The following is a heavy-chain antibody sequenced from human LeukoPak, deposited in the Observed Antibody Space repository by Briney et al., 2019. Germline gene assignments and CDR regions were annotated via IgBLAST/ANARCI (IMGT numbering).Heavy chain of an antibody. J-gene: IGHJ3*02. D-gene: IGHD5-12*01. V-gene: IGHV4-34*01. CDR2: INHSGST. CDR1: GGSFSGYY. Sequence: PSETLSLTCAVYGGSFSGYYWSWIRQPPGKGQEWIGEINHSGSTNYNPSLKSRVTISVDTSKNQFSLKLSSVTAADTAVYYCARKPSDIYSGYDKIRAFDIWGQGTMVTVSS. CDR3: ARKPSDIYSGYDKIRAFDI.